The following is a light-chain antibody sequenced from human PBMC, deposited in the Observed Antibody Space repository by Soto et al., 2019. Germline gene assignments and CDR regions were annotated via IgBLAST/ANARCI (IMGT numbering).Light chain of an antibody. CDR1: QSVSSN. CDR3: QQYNTWGT. CDR2: GAS. J-gene: IGKJ1*01. Sequence: EIVMTQSPATLSLSPGERATLSCRASQSVSSNLAWYQQKPGQAPRLLIYGASTRATSIPARFSGSGSGTDFTLTISSLPSEDFAVYYCQQYNTWGTFGQGTKVEIK. V-gene: IGKV3-15*01.